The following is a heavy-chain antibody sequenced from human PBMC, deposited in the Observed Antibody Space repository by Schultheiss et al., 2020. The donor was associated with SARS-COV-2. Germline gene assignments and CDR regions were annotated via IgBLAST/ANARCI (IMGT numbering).Heavy chain of an antibody. D-gene: IGHD6-19*01. CDR1: GFTFNKAW. CDR2: IMSKSDGGTT. CDR3: ARETAVAGQYYFDY. Sequence: GESLKISCAASGFTFNKAWMNWARQAPGKGLEWVGRIMSKSDGGTTDYAAPVKGRFTISRDDSRNTVYVQMNSLRAEDTAVYYCARETAVAGQYYFDYWGQGTLVTVSS. V-gene: IGHV3-15*07. J-gene: IGHJ4*02.